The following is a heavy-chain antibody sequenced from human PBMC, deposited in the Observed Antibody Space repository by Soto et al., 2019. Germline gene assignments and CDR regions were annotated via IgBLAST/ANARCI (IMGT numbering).Heavy chain of an antibody. D-gene: IGHD6-6*01. V-gene: IGHV4-31*03. CDR3: ARDAARYFDY. CDR1: GGSISSGGYY. Sequence: SETLSLTCTVSGGSISSGGYYWSWIRQHPGKGLEWIGYIYYSGSTYYNPSLKSRVTISVDTSKNQFSLKLSSVTAADTAVYYCARDAARYFDYWGQGTLVTVS. J-gene: IGHJ4*02. CDR2: IYYSGST.